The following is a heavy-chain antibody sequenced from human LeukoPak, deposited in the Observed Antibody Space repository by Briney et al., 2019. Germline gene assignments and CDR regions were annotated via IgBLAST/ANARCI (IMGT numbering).Heavy chain of an antibody. J-gene: IGHJ6*03. V-gene: IGHV4-4*07. Sequence: PSETLSLTCTVSGGSISGYYWGWIRQPAGKGLEWIVRISTTGSTNYSPSLRSRVTISLDESKNQFSLTLSSVTAADTAVYYCARILFGSTRPMRYYYYMDVWGKGTTVTVSS. CDR3: ARILFGSTRPMRYYYYMDV. CDR2: ISTTGST. D-gene: IGHD2-2*01. CDR1: GGSISGYY.